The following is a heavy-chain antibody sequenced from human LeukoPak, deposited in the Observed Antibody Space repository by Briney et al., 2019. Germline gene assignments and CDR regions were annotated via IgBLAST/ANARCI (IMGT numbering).Heavy chain of an antibody. D-gene: IGHD5-18*01. V-gene: IGHV3-7*01. CDR1: GFTFSSYW. Sequence: GGSLRLSFAASGFTFSSYWMSWVRQAPGKGLEWVANIKQDGSEKYYVDSVKGRFTISRDNAKNSLYLQMNSLRAEDTAVYYCARAHQNARQLWLLYYYYYMDVWGKGTTVTVSS. CDR2: IKQDGSEK. CDR3: ARAHQNARQLWLLYYYYYMDV. J-gene: IGHJ6*03.